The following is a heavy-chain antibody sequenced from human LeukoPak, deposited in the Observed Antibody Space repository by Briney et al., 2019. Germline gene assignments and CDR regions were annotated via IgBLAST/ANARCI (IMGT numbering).Heavy chain of an antibody. D-gene: IGHD6-13*01. CDR3: ARDLRGSSSLYYMDV. J-gene: IGHJ6*03. CDR2: INPNSGGT. Sequence: ASVKVSCKASGYTFTGYYMHWVRQAPGQGLEWMGWINPNSGGTNYAQKFQGRVTMTRDTSISTAYMELNRLRSDDTAVYYCARDLRGSSSLYYMDVWGKGTTVTVSS. CDR1: GYTFTGYY. V-gene: IGHV1-2*02.